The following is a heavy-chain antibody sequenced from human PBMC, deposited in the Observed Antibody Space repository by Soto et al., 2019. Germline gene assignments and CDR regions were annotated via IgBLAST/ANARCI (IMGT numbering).Heavy chain of an antibody. CDR3: AKDIKWGGMTTIHYFDS. CDR2: ISWNSETT. V-gene: IGHV3-9*02. Sequence: EMQLVESGGGLMQRGRSLRLSCVGSGFIADDYAMHWVRQPPGKGLEWVSGISWNSETTNYADSVKGRFTISRDNAKNSLFLQMNSLRPEDTALYYCAKDIKWGGMTTIHYFDSWGQGTLVTVSS. J-gene: IGHJ4*02. CDR1: GFIADDYA. D-gene: IGHD4-17*01.